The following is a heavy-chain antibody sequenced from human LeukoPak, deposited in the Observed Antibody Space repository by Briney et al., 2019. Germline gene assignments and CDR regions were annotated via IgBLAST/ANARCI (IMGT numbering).Heavy chain of an antibody. CDR2: ISSSSSTI. CDR1: GFTFSSYS. CDR3: ARERGYSYGYSDY. D-gene: IGHD5-18*01. J-gene: IGHJ4*02. Sequence: GGSLRLSXAASGFTFSSYSMNWVRQAPGKGLEWVSYISSSSSTIYYADSVKGRFTISRGNAKSSLYLQMNSLRAEDTAVYYCARERGYSYGYSDYWGQGTLVTVSS. V-gene: IGHV3-48*01.